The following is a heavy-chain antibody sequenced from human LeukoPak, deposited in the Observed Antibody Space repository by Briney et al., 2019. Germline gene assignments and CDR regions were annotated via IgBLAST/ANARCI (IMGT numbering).Heavy chain of an antibody. CDR1: GFTFSSYA. D-gene: IGHD3-22*01. V-gene: IGHV3-30-3*01. J-gene: IGHJ4*02. CDR3: ARVPRGYYDSGLDY. CDR2: ISYDGSNK. Sequence: TGGSLRLSCAASGFTFSSYAMHWVRQAPSKGLEWVAVISYDGSNKYYADSVKGRFTISRDNSKNTLYLQMNSLRAEDTAVYYCARVPRGYYDSGLDYWGQGTLVTVSS.